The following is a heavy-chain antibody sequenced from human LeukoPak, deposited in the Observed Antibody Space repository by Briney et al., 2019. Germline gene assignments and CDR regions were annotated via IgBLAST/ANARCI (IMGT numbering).Heavy chain of an antibody. D-gene: IGHD3-16*01. CDR2: INPNNGGT. CDR3: ARDTGLGDWFDP. CDR1: GYTFTGYY. Sequence: ASVKVSCKASGYTFTGYYMHWVRQAPGQGLEWMGWINPNNGGTNYAQKFQGRVTMTRDTSISTAYMELSRLRSDDTAVYYCARDTGLGDWFDPWGQGTLVTVSS. V-gene: IGHV1-2*02. J-gene: IGHJ5*02.